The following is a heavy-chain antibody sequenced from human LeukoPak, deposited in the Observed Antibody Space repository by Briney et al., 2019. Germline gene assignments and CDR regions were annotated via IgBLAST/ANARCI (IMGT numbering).Heavy chain of an antibody. CDR1: GFTVSSYS. CDR2: ISSSSSYI. Sequence: PGGSLRLSCAASGFTVSSYSMNWVRQAPGKGLEWVSSISSSSSYIYYADSVKGRFTISRDNAKNSLYLQMNSLRAEDTAVYYCARDLVLLEYYYDSSGYYGDYWGQGTLVTVSS. J-gene: IGHJ4*02. V-gene: IGHV3-21*01. D-gene: IGHD3-22*01. CDR3: ARDLVLLEYYYDSSGYYGDY.